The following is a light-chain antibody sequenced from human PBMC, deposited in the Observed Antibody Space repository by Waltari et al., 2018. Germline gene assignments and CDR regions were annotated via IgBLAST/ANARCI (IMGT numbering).Light chain of an antibody. CDR2: AAS. Sequence: AIQMTQSPSSLSASVGDSVTITFRASQAIRNDFGWYQQTPRRAPNLLIFAASSLQSGVPSRFSGSGSGTDFTLTITSLQPEDFATYYCLQDYNYPYTFGRGTKLEIK. V-gene: IGKV1-6*01. CDR1: QAIRND. CDR3: LQDYNYPYT. J-gene: IGKJ2*01.